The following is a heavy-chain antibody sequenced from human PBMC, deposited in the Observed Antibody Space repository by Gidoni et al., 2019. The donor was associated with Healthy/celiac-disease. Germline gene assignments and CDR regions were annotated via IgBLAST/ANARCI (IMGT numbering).Heavy chain of an antibody. D-gene: IGHD6-13*01. V-gene: IGHV3-23*01. J-gene: IGHJ4*02. CDR3: ANRAAPGASY. CDR2: ISGSGGST. Sequence: EVQLLESGGCLEQPGGSLRLSCAASRFTFSSYAMSWVRQAPGKGLEWVSAISGSGGSTYYADSVKGRFTISRDNSKNTLYLQMNSLRVEDTAVYYCANRAAPGASYWGQGTLVTVSS. CDR1: RFTFSSYA.